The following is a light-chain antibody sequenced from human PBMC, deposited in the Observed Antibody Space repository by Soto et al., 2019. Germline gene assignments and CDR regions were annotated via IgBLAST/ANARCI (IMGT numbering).Light chain of an antibody. CDR1: QSIYSNY. J-gene: IGKJ1*01. V-gene: IGKV3-20*01. CDR2: GAS. CDR3: QQYDSSPRT. Sequence: ETALTQSPGTLSLSPGEGATLSSRASQSIYSNYLAWYHQKPGQAPRLLIHGASNRATGIPDRFSGSGSGADFTLTISRLEPEDFAVYYCQQYDSSPRTFGQGTKVDIK.